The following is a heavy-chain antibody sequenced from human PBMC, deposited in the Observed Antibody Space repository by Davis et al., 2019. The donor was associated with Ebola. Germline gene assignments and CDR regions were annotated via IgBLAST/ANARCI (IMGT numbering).Heavy chain of an antibody. CDR2: MNPKTGNT. Sequence: ASVKVSCKASGYTFTTYDINWVRQATGQGLEWMGWMNPKTGNTGYAQKFQGRVTMSRDTSTSTVYMELSSLRSEDTAVYYCARDQKGGDFITVAGSFDQWGRGTLVTVSS. V-gene: IGHV1-8*01. D-gene: IGHD6-19*01. CDR3: ARDQKGGDFITVAGSFDQ. CDR1: GYTFTTYD. J-gene: IGHJ4*02.